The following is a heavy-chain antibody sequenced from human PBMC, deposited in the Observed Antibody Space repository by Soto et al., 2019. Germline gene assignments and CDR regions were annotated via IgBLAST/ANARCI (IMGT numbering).Heavy chain of an antibody. CDR1: GYSFTSYW. CDR2: IYLGDSDT. V-gene: IGHV5-51*01. Sequence: GESLKISCKGSGYSFTSYWIGWVRQMPGKGLEWMGIIYLGDSDTRYSPSSQGQVTNSADKSISTAYLQWSSLKASDTAMYYCARQTYCSSTSCYTVDSWGQGTLVTVSS. D-gene: IGHD2-2*02. CDR3: ARQTYCSSTSCYTVDS. J-gene: IGHJ4*02.